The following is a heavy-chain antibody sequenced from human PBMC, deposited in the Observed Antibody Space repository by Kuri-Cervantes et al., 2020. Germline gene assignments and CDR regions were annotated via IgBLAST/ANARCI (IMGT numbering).Heavy chain of an antibody. Sequence: GESLKISCAVSGGTLRNYWVHWVRQAPGKGLVWVSRINSDGSITSYADSVKGRFTISRDNAKNTVYLQMNSLRTEDSAVYYCARDPGYSYELGDYWGQGTLVTVSS. D-gene: IGHD5-18*01. CDR2: INSDGSIT. V-gene: IGHV3-74*01. CDR3: ARDPGYSYELGDY. CDR1: GGTLRNYW. J-gene: IGHJ4*02.